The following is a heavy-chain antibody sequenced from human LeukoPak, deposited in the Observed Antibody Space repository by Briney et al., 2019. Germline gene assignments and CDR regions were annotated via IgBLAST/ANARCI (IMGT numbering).Heavy chain of an antibody. CDR1: GYTFTGYY. V-gene: IGHV1-18*04. Sequence: GASVKVSCKASGYTFTGYYMHWVRQAPGQGLEWMGWISAYNGNTNYAQKLQGRVTMTTDTSTSTAYMQLSSLRSDDTAAYYCARYCSGGSCFYYYGMDVWGQGTTVTVSS. CDR3: ARYCSGGSCFYYYGMDV. D-gene: IGHD2-15*01. J-gene: IGHJ6*02. CDR2: ISAYNGNT.